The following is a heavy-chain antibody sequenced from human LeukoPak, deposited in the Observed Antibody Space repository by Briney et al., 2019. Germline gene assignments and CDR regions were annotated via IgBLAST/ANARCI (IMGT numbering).Heavy chain of an antibody. CDR3: AKDIGSGIAGPLDY. V-gene: IGHV3-9*03. CDR1: GFTFDDYA. CDR2: ISWNSGSI. D-gene: IGHD6-13*01. Sequence: GGSLRLSCAASGFTFDDYAMHWVRQAPGKGLEWFSGISWNSGSIGYADSVKGRFTISRDNAKNSLYLQMNSLRADDMALYYCAKDIGSGIAGPLDYWGQGTLVTVS. J-gene: IGHJ4*02.